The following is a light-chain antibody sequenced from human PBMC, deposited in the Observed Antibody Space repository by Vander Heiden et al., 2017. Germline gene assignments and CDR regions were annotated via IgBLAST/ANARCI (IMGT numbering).Light chain of an antibody. V-gene: IGKV3-11*01. CDR3: QQRRHWPLT. J-gene: IGKJ4*01. Sequence: ETVLTQSPATVSLSPGERAPLSCGASENIGTYLAWYQHKPGQAPRLLIYDASNRATGFPARFSGSGSGTDFTLTISSLEPEDFAVYYCQQRRHWPLTFGGGTKVEIK. CDR1: ENIGTY. CDR2: DAS.